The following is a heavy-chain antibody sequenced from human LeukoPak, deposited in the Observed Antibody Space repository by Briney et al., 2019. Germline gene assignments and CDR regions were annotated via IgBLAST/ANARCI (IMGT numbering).Heavy chain of an antibody. V-gene: IGHV5-51*01. CDR2: IYPGDSDT. CDR3: ARQAQGPPNIAAAGTDAFDI. D-gene: IGHD6-13*01. CDR1: GYRFTSHW. Sequence: KVGESLKISCKGSGYRFTSHWIAWVRQMPGKGLEWMGIIYPGDSDTTYSPSFQGQVTISADKSISTAYLQWSSLKASDTAMYYCARQAQGPPNIAAAGTDAFDIWGQGTMVTVSS. J-gene: IGHJ3*02.